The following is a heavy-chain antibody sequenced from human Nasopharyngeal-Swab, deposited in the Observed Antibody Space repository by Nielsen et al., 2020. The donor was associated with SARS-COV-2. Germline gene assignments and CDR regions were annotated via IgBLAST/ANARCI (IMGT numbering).Heavy chain of an antibody. CDR3: ARSLRITIFGVVIISRWFDP. CDR1: GGSLSGYY. D-gene: IGHD3-3*01. CDR2: INHSGST. Sequence: SETLSLTCAAYGGSLSGYYWSWLRQPPWKGLEWIGEINHSGSTNYNPSLKSRVTISVDTSKNQFSLKLSSVTAADTAVYYCARSLRITIFGVVIISRWFDPWGQGTLVTVSS. V-gene: IGHV4-34*01. J-gene: IGHJ5*02.